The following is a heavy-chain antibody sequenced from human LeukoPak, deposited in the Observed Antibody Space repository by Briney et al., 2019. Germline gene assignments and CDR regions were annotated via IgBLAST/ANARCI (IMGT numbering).Heavy chain of an antibody. D-gene: IGHD2-15*01. Sequence: GGSLRLSCAASGFTFSSYWMSWVRQAPGKGLEWVAVIWYDGSNKYYADSVKGRFTISRDNSKNTLYLQMNSLRAEDTAVYYCARDGPYCSGGSCYQPFDYWGQGTLVTVSS. CDR3: ARDGPYCSGGSCYQPFDY. V-gene: IGHV3-33*08. CDR2: IWYDGSNK. CDR1: GFTFSSYW. J-gene: IGHJ4*02.